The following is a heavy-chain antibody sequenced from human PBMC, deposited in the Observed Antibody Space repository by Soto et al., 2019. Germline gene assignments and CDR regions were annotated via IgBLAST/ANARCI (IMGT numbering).Heavy chain of an antibody. V-gene: IGHV1-24*01. Sequence: QVQLVQSGAEVKKPGASVKVSCKVSGYTLTELSMHWVRQAPGKGLEWMGGFDPEDGETIYAQKFQGRVTMTEDTSTDTAYMELSSLRSEDTAVYYCATGSYSSGQRIDYGMDVWVQGTTVTVSS. CDR2: FDPEDGET. CDR3: ATGSYSSGQRIDYGMDV. J-gene: IGHJ6*02. D-gene: IGHD6-19*01. CDR1: GYTLTELS.